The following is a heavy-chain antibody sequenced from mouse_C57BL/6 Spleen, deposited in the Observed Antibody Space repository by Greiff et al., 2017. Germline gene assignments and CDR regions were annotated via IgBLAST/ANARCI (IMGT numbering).Heavy chain of an antibody. CDR2: IYPRSGNT. D-gene: IGHD1-1*01. CDR1: GYTFTSYG. Sequence: QVQLKQSGAELARPGASVKLSCKASGYTFTSYGISWVKQRTGQGLEWIGEIYPRSGNTYYNEKFKGKATLTADKSSSTAYMELRSLTSEDSAVYFCARSRYYGSSGRCAMCYWGQKDSDTVSS. J-gene: IGHJ4*01. CDR3: ARSRYYGSSGRCAMCY. V-gene: IGHV1-81*01.